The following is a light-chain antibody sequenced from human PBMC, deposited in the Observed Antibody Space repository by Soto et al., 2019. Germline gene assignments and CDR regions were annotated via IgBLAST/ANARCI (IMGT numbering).Light chain of an antibody. J-gene: IGKJ4*01. CDR2: GAS. V-gene: IGKV3-15*01. CDR1: QSVSSN. Sequence: EIVMTQSPATLSVSPGERATLSCRASQSVSSNLAWYQQKPGQAPRLLIYGASTWATGIPARLSGSGSGTEFTLTISSLQSEDFAVYYCQQYNNSPLTFGGGTKVEIK. CDR3: QQYNNSPLT.